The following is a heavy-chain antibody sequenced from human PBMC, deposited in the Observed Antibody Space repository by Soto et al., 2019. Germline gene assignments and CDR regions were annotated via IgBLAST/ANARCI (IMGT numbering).Heavy chain of an antibody. V-gene: IGHV3-11*01. CDR3: ARRSGPSFAFDI. CDR1: GFTFIDFY. CDR2: ISGGGGTI. Sequence: QVQLVESGGGLVNPGGSLRLSCAASGFTFIDFYMTWIRQAPVKGLVWVSYISGGGGTIYYPDSVKGRFTISRDNANNSLYLQMNSLRDEDTAIYYCARRSGPSFAFDIWCQGTMVTVSS. D-gene: IGHD1-1*01. J-gene: IGHJ3*02.